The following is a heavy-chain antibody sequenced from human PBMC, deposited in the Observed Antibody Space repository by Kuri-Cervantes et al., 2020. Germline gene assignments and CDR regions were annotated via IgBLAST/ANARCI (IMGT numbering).Heavy chain of an antibody. CDR2: INSDGSST. J-gene: IGHJ4*02. D-gene: IGHD4-17*01. V-gene: IGHV3-74*01. CDR3: AKDIGDYYPPIFDY. Sequence: GESLKISCAASGFTFSSYWMHWVRQAPGKGLVWVSRINSDGSSTSYADSVKGRFTISRDNAKNTLYLQMNSLRAEDTALYYCAKDIGDYYPPIFDYWGQGTLVTVSS. CDR1: GFTFSSYW.